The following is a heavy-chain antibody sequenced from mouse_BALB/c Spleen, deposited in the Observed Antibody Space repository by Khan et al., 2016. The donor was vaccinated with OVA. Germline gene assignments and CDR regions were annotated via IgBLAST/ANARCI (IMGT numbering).Heavy chain of an antibody. J-gene: IGHJ3*01. V-gene: IGHV1-26*01. Sequence: VQLKESGPDLVKPGASVKMSCKASGYSFTGYYMNWVKQSHGKSLECIGRVNPNTGNTNYNQKFEGKAILIVDTSSSTAYMELRSLTSEDSAVYYCAREYDFFAYWGQGTLVTVSA. D-gene: IGHD2-14*01. CDR3: AREYDFFAY. CDR2: VNPNTGNT. CDR1: GYSFTGYY.